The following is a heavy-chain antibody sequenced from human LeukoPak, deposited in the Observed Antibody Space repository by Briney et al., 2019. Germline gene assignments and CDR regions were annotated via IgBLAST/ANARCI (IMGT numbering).Heavy chain of an antibody. CDR3: ARDYGGSSPFDY. CDR1: GFTFSNYW. J-gene: IGHJ4*02. Sequence: GGSLRLSCAASGFTFSNYWVTWVRQAPGKGLEWVANIKLDGSNKYYVDSVKGRFTISRDNAKSLMFLQMNSLRVEDTAVYYCARDYGGSSPFDYWGQGTLVTVSS. CDR2: IKLDGSNK. D-gene: IGHD4-23*01. V-gene: IGHV3-7*01.